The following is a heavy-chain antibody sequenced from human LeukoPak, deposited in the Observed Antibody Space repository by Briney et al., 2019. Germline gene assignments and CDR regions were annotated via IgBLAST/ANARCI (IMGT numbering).Heavy chain of an antibody. D-gene: IGHD3-9*01. CDR3: ARGGDDILTGYYYLDY. J-gene: IGHJ4*02. CDR1: GGSFSGYY. V-gene: IGHV4-34*01. Sequence: SETLSLTCAVYGGSFSGYYWSWIRQPPGKGLEWIGEINHSGSTNYNPSLKSRVTISVDTSKNQFSLKLSSVTAADTAVYYCARGGDDILTGYYYLDYWGQGTLVTVSS. CDR2: INHSGST.